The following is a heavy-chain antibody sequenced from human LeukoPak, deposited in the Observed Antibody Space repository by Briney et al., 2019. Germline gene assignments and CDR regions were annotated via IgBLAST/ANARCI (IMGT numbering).Heavy chain of an antibody. Sequence: SETLSLTCTVSGGSIRSCYWSWIRQPPGKGLEWIGYIYYSGSTNYNPSLKNRVSISVDTSKNQFSLKLSSVTAADTAVYYCARTGSTVTMLYPFDHWGQGTLVTVSS. D-gene: IGHD4-17*01. J-gene: IGHJ4*02. CDR3: ARTGSTVTMLYPFDH. V-gene: IGHV4-59*01. CDR1: GGSIRSCY. CDR2: IYYSGST.